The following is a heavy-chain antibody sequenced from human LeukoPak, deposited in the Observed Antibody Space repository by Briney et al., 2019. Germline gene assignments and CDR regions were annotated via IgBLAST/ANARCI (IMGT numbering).Heavy chain of an antibody. J-gene: IGHJ4*02. CDR3: AKATTVTTTGDY. CDR2: ISGSGGTT. V-gene: IGHV3-23*01. D-gene: IGHD4-17*01. CDR1: GFTFSSYA. Sequence: GGSLRLSCAASGFTFSSYAMNWVRQAPGKGLEWVSTISGSGGTTYYADSVKGRFTISRDNSKNTLYLQMNSLKAEDTAVYYCAKATTVTTTGDYWGQGTLVTASS.